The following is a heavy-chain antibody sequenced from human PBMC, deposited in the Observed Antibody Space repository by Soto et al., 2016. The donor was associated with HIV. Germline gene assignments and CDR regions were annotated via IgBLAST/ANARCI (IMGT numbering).Heavy chain of an antibody. V-gene: IGHV3-73*01. CDR1: GFSFTGSA. CDR3: TRQMDGGTYCGGDCHTGALDI. D-gene: IGHD2-21*02. J-gene: IGHJ3*02. Sequence: EVQLVESGGDLVQPGGSLKLSCAASGFSFTGSAMHWVRQASGKGLEWVGRIRSKTNNYATVYAVSMKGRFTISRDDSKNTAYLQMNSLKSEDTALYYCTRQMDGGTYCGGDCHTGALDIWGQGTVVTVSS. CDR2: IRSKTNNYAT.